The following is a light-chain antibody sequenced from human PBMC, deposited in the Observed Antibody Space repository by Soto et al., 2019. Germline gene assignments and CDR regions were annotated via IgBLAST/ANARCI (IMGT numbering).Light chain of an antibody. J-gene: IGKJ2*01. CDR3: QQSYGAPPT. CDR1: QSIDTY. CDR2: AAS. V-gene: IGKV1-39*01. Sequence: DIQMTQSPSSLSASVGDRVTITCRARQSIDTYLNWYQQKPGKAPKLLIYAASGLHSGVPARFSGSGSGTDLTLTISSLQPEDFATYYCQQSYGAPPTFGQGTKVEIK.